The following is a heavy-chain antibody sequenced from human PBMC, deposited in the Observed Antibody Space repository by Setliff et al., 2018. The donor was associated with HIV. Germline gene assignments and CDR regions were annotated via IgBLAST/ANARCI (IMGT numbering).Heavy chain of an antibody. V-gene: IGHV4-4*07. J-gene: IGHJ5*02. D-gene: IGHD3-10*01. CDR3: ARDRHSSGLGSYGP. Sequence: TSETLSLTCTISGGSFSSYYWSWIRQPAGRGLEWIGRIYNSGTTNYNPSLKSRVTMSIDTSKNQFSLKLTSVTAADTAVYYCARDRHSSGLGSYGPWGPVTLVTVSS. CDR2: IYNSGTT. CDR1: GGSFSSYY.